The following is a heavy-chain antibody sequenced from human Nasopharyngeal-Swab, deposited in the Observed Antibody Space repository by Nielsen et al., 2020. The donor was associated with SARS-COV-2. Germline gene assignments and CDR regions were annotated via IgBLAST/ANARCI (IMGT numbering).Heavy chain of an antibody. D-gene: IGHD1-14*01. CDR3: ARGGFRYGLDV. V-gene: IGHV3-74*01. J-gene: IGHJ6*02. Sequence: PCAAPCCNFSTQRMDWVRQAPGKGPVWVSQMHPGGSGTGYPDSVKGRFTISRDNAKNTLYLQMNGLRVDDTAVYYCARGGFRYGLDVWGQGTTVTVSS. CDR2: MHPGGSGT. CDR1: CCNFSTQR.